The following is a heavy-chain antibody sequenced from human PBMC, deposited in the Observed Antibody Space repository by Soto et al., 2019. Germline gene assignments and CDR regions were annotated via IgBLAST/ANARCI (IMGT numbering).Heavy chain of an antibody. V-gene: IGHV4-38-2*02. CDR1: GDSISSGYY. CDR3: ARDDSSEPSDY. CDR2: IYHSGTT. Sequence: PSETLSLTCAVSGDSISSGYYWAWIRRPPGKGLEWIGSIYHSGTTYYNPSLKSRVTILVDTSTSTAYMELRSLRSDDTAVYYCARDDSSEPSDYWGQGTLVTVSS. D-gene: IGHD3-22*01. J-gene: IGHJ4*02.